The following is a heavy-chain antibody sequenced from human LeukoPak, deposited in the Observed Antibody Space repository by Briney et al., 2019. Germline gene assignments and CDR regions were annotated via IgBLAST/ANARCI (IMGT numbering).Heavy chain of an antibody. CDR1: GYSFTSYW. Sequence: GESLKISCKGSGYSFTSYWIGWVRQMPGKGLEWMGIIYPGDSDTRYSPSFQGQVTISADKSISTAYLQWSSLKASDTAIYYCAIWFGEPNDAFDIWGQGTMVTVSS. J-gene: IGHJ3*02. CDR3: AIWFGEPNDAFDI. D-gene: IGHD3-10*01. V-gene: IGHV5-51*01. CDR2: IYPGDSDT.